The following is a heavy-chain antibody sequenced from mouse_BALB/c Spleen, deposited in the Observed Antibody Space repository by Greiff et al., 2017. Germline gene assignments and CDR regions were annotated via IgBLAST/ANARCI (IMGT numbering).Heavy chain of an antibody. CDR3: ASTEEAYYRYGGYFDV. J-gene: IGHJ1*01. D-gene: IGHD2-14*01. V-gene: IGHV3-2*02. Sequence: EVQGVESGPGLVKPSQSLSLTCTVTGYSITSDYAWNWIRQFPGNKLEWMGYISYSGSTSYNPSLKSRISITRDTSKNQFFLQLNSVTTEDTATYYCASTEEAYYRYGGYFDVWGAGTTVTVSS. CDR2: ISYSGST. CDR1: GYSITSDYA.